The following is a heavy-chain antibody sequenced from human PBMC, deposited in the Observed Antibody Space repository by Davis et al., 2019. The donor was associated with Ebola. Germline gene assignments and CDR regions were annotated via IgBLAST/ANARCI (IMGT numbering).Heavy chain of an antibody. V-gene: IGHV1-18*01. Sequence: AASVKVSCKASGGTFSSYAISWVRQAPGQGLEWMGWISAYNGNTNYAQKLQGRVTMTTDTSTSTAYMELRSLRSDDTAVYYCARVLLWFDLADAFDIWGQGTMVTVSS. CDR2: ISAYNGNT. CDR3: ARVLLWFDLADAFDI. D-gene: IGHD3-10*01. CDR1: GGTFSSYA. J-gene: IGHJ3*02.